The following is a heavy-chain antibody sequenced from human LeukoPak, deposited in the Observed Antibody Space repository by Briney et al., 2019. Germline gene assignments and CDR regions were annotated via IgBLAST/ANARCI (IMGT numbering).Heavy chain of an antibody. D-gene: IGHD6-19*01. V-gene: IGHV3-66*01. CDR2: IYSTGGK. Sequence: GGSLRLSCAASEFTVSSNYMSWVRQAPGKGLEWVSIIYSTGGKYYADSVKGRFTISRDNSKDTLYLQMSSLRAEDTAVYYCARGSDGWFAFDYWGQGILVTVSS. CDR1: EFTVSSNY. J-gene: IGHJ4*02. CDR3: ARGSDGWFAFDY.